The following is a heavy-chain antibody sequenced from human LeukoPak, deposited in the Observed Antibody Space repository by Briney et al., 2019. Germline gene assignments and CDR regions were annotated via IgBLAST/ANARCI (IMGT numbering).Heavy chain of an antibody. J-gene: IGHJ4*02. Sequence: GGSLRLSCAASGFTFSSYEMNWVRQAPGKGLEWVSYISSSGSTIYYADSVKGRFTISRDNSKNTLFLQMNSLRAEDTAVYYCAHGAMYQLDYWGQGTLVTVSS. CDR1: GFTFSSYE. CDR2: ISSSGSTI. CDR3: AHGAMYQLDY. D-gene: IGHD2-2*01. V-gene: IGHV3-48*03.